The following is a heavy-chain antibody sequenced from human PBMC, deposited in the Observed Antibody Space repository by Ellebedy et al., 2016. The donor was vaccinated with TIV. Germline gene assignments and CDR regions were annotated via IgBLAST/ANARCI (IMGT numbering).Heavy chain of an antibody. D-gene: IGHD2-21*01. CDR3: AKDYSSVSYYYMDV. J-gene: IGHJ6*03. V-gene: IGHV3-43*01. CDR2: ISWDGSNT. CDR1: GFTFDDYI. Sequence: GESLKISCAASGFTFDDYIMHWVRQAPGKGLEWVSLISWDGSNTNYADSVRGRVTISRDNIKNSLFLQMSSLRTEDTGVYYCAKDYSSVSYYYMDVWGKGTTVIVSS.